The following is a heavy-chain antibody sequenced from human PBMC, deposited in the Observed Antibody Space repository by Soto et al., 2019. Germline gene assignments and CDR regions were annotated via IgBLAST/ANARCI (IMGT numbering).Heavy chain of an antibody. D-gene: IGHD2-15*01. V-gene: IGHV3-33*01. CDR2: IWYDGSNK. Sequence: QVQLVESGGGVVQPGRSLRLSCAASGFTFSSYGMHWVRQAPGKGLEWVAVIWYDGSNKYYADSVKGRFTISRDNSKNTLYLQMNSLRAEDTAVYYCARESVGYCSGGSCYRDDFDIWGQGTMVTVSS. CDR3: ARESVGYCSGGSCYRDDFDI. CDR1: GFTFSSYG. J-gene: IGHJ3*02.